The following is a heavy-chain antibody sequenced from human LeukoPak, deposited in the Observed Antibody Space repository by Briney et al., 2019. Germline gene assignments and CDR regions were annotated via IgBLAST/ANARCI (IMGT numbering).Heavy chain of an antibody. D-gene: IGHD1-26*01. CDR2: ISWNSGSI. V-gene: IGHV3-9*03. CDR3: AKDVGELPSDAFDI. Sequence: GGSLRLSCAASGFTLDDYAMHWVRQAPGKGLEWVSGISWNSGSIGYADSVKGRFTISRDNAKNSLYLQMNSLRAEDMALYYCAKDVGELPSDAFDIWGQGTMVTVSS. CDR1: GFTLDDYA. J-gene: IGHJ3*02.